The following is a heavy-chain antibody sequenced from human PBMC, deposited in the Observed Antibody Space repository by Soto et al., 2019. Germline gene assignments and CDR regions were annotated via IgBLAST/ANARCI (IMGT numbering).Heavy chain of an antibody. Sequence: PGGSLRLSXEGSGFTFSDYYISWIRQAPGKGLEWISYSSNSGTFSRYADSVKGRFSISRDNTKNLLYLQMNSLRAEDTAVYYCARGFPYVHYYYGMDVWGLGTTVTVSS. CDR1: GFTFSDYY. CDR3: ARGFPYVHYYYGMDV. J-gene: IGHJ6*02. CDR2: SSNSGTFS. V-gene: IGHV3-11*06. D-gene: IGHD3-16*01.